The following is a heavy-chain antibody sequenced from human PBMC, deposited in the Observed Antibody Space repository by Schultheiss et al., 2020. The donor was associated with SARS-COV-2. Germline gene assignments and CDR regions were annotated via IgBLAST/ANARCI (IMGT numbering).Heavy chain of an antibody. V-gene: IGHV4-30-4*01. CDR2: IYYSGST. D-gene: IGHD6-6*01. CDR3: GGDGGSSFSDY. CDR1: GGSISSGDYY. Sequence: SQTLSLTCTVSGGSISSGDYYWSWIRQPPGKGLEWIGYIYYSGSTNYNPSLKSRVTISVDTSKNQFSLKLRSVTAADTAVYYYGGDGGSSFSDYWGQETLVTVSS. J-gene: IGHJ4*02.